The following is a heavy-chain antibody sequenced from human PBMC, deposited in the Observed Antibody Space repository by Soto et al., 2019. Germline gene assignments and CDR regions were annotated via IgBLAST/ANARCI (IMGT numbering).Heavy chain of an antibody. V-gene: IGHV1-8*01. D-gene: IGHD2-8*01. CDR3: ARRRMVYAITDY. Sequence: GASVKVSCKASGYTFTSYDINWVRQATGQGLEWMGWMNPNSGNTGYAQKFQGRVTMTRNTSISTAYMELSSLRSEDTAVYYCARRRMVYAITDYWGQGTLLTVSS. J-gene: IGHJ4*02. CDR1: GYTFTSYD. CDR2: MNPNSGNT.